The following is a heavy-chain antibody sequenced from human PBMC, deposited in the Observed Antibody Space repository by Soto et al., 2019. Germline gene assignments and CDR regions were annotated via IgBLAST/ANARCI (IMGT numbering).Heavy chain of an antibody. Sequence: SETLSLTCNVSGGSISDFYWSWIRQSPGKRLEWIGYLYYTGSTNYKPALKSRVTISLDTSKNQFSLKVRSVTAADTAVYYCARGGGYDFRSSQAPPIDVWGQGTTVTSP. CDR3: ARGGGYDFRSSQAPPIDV. CDR2: LYYTGST. CDR1: GGSISDFY. D-gene: IGHD3-3*01. V-gene: IGHV4-59*01. J-gene: IGHJ6*02.